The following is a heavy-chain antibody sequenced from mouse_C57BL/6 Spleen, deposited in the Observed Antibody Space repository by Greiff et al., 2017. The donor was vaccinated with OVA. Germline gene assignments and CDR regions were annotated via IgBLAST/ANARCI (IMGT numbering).Heavy chain of an antibody. V-gene: IGHV5-16*01. D-gene: IGHD3-3*01. CDR3: ARERDQCAMDY. CDR2: INYDGSST. Sequence: EVQLVESEGGLVQPGSSLKLSCTASGFTFSDYYMAWVRQVPEKGLEWVANINYDGSSTYYLDSLKSRFIISRDNAKHRLYLQMSSRKSEDTATYYCARERDQCAMDYWGQGTSVTVSS. CDR1: GFTFSDYY. J-gene: IGHJ4*01.